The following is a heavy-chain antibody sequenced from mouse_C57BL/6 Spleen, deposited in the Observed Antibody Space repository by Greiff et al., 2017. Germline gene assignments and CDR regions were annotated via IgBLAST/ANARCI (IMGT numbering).Heavy chain of an antibody. J-gene: IGHJ4*01. D-gene: IGHD1-1*01. V-gene: IGHV6-3*01. Sequence: EVQGVESGGGLVQPGGSMKLSCVASGFTFSNYWMNWVRQSPEKGLEWVAQIRLKSDNYATHYAESVKGRFTISRDDSKSSVYLQMNNLRAEDTGIYYCTPSYYYGSSYAMDYWGQGTSVTVSS. CDR1: GFTFSNYW. CDR2: IRLKSDNYAT. CDR3: TPSYYYGSSYAMDY.